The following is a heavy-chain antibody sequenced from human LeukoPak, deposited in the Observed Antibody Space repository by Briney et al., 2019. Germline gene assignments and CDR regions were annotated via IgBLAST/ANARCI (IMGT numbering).Heavy chain of an antibody. CDR2: VIPILGTT. D-gene: IGHD1-26*01. Sequence: SVKVSCKASGTTFSRSAISWVRQAPGQGLEWMGGVIPILGTTNYAQKFQDRVSITTDESTSTAYMEVTSLRSVDTAVYYCARDDGSATMGFDSWSQGTLVTVSS. J-gene: IGHJ4*02. CDR1: GTTFSRSA. CDR3: ARDDGSATMGFDS. V-gene: IGHV1-69*05.